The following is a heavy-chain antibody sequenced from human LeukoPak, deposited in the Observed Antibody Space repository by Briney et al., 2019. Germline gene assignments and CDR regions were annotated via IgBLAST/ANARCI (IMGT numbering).Heavy chain of an antibody. CDR1: GGSISSNNW. V-gene: IGHV4-4*02. CDR2: IYHSGST. CDR3: ARDVGARIEGY. D-gene: IGHD1-26*01. Sequence: SGTLSLTCAVSGGSISSNNWWNWVRQPPGKGLEWIGEIYHSGSTNYNPSLKSRVTMSVDKSTNQLSLRLRSVTAADTAVYYCARDVGARIEGYWGQGTLVTVSS. J-gene: IGHJ4*02.